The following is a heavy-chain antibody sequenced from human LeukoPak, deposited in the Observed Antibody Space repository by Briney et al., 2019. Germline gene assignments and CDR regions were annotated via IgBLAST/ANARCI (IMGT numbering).Heavy chain of an antibody. CDR3: ARMGDHSPLASANYFDY. V-gene: IGHV4-59*01. CDR2: IYYSGST. D-gene: IGHD3-16*01. CDR1: GGSISSYY. J-gene: IGHJ4*02. Sequence: PSETLSLTCTVSGGSISSYYWSWLRQPPGKGLEWIGYIYYSGSTNYNPSLKSRVTISVDTSKNQFSLKLSSVTAADTAVYYCARMGDHSPLASANYFDYWGQGTLVTVSS.